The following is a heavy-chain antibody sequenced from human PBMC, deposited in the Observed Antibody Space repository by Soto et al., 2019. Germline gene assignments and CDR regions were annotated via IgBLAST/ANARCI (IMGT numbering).Heavy chain of an antibody. CDR3: TRAGSYRSDY. D-gene: IGHD3-10*01. CDR2: INTDGTST. J-gene: IGHJ4*02. V-gene: IGHV3-74*02. Sequence: ESGGGLVQPGGSLRLSCAASGFTFSSYSMNWVRQAPGKGLEWVSRINTDGTSTSYADSLKGRFTISRDNAKNTLYLQMNSLRAEDTAVYYCTRAGSYRSDYWGQGTLVTVSS. CDR1: GFTFSSYS.